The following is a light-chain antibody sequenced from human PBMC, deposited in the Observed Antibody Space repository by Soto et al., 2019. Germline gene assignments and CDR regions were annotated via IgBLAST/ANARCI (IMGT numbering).Light chain of an antibody. CDR1: SSDVGGYDY. CDR3: TSYATTSPDV. V-gene: IGLV2-14*01. CDR2: EVS. J-gene: IGLJ1*01. Sequence: QSALTQPASVSGSPGQSITISCTGTSSDVGGYDYVSWYQQFPGKAPKLVIFEVSNRPSGVSDRFSGSKSGNTASLTISGLQLEDEADYYCTSYATTSPDVYGTGPKVTVL.